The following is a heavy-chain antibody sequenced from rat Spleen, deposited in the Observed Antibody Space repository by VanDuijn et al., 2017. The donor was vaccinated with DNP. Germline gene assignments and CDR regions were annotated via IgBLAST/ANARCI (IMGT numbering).Heavy chain of an antibody. CDR1: DYSTTNNY. J-gene: IGHJ2*01. Sequence: EVQLQESGPGLVKPSQSLSLTCSVTDYSTTNNYWGWIRKFPGNKMEYIGHISYSGSTNYNPPLRSRISITRDTSKNHFFLHLNSVTSEDTATYYCARWTRYFDYWGQGVMVTVSS. CDR3: ARWTRYFDY. CDR2: ISYSGST. D-gene: IGHD1-7*01. V-gene: IGHV3-1*01.